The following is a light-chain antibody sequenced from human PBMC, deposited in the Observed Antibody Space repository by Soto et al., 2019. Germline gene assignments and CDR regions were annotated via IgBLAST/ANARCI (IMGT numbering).Light chain of an antibody. CDR3: KQYGSSSWT. J-gene: IGKJ1*01. Sequence: DSGLQHSPGTLSFSPGETATPASRCRQSVRRSYLAWYKQKPGQAPRLLICGASSRATGMPDRFSGSGSGTDFTLTISSMETEHFAVYYCKQYGSSSWTFGKGTKVDIK. CDR2: GAS. V-gene: IGKV3-20*01. CDR1: QSVRRSY.